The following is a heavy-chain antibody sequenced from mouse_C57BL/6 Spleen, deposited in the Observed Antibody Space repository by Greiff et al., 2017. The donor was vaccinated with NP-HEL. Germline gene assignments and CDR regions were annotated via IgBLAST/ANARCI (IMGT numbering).Heavy chain of an antibody. J-gene: IGHJ3*01. D-gene: IGHD2-4*01. V-gene: IGHV5-6*01. CDR3: ARQDYDGFAY. Sequence: EVKLVESGGDLVKPGGSLKLSCAASGFTFSSYGMSWVRQTPDKRLEWVATISSGGSYTYYPDSVKGRFTISRDNAKNTLYLQMSSLKSEDTAMYYCARQDYDGFAYWSQGTLVTLSA. CDR2: ISSGGSYT. CDR1: GFTFSSYG.